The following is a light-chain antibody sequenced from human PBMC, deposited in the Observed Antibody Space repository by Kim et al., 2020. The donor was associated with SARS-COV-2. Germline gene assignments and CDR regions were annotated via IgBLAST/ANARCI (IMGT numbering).Light chain of an antibody. CDR1: NIGSKS. J-gene: IGLJ2*01. V-gene: IGLV3-21*04. CDR2: YDS. Sequence: PGKAARITCGGNNIGSKSVHWYQQKPGQAPVLVIYYDSDRPSGIPERFSGSNSGNTATLTISRVEAGDEADYYCQVWDSSSDHVAFGGGTQLTVL. CDR3: QVWDSSSDHVA.